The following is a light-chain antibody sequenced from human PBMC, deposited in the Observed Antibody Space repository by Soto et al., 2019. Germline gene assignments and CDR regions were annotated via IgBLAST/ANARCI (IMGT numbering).Light chain of an antibody. J-gene: IGKJ4*01. CDR3: QQLNSYPLT. V-gene: IGKV1-9*01. Sequence: DIHLTQSPSFLSASVGDRVTITCRASQGIKSFLAWFQQKPGKAPNLLISAASTLQSGVPSRFSGSGSGTEFTLTISGLQPEDVATYYCQQLNSYPLTFGGGTKVESK. CDR1: QGIKSF. CDR2: AAS.